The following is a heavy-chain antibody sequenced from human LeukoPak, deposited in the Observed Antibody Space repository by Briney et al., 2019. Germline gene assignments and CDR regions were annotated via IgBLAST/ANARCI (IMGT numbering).Heavy chain of an antibody. CDR2: INPKRGDT. V-gene: IGHV1-2*02. CDR1: GYTLTGYY. J-gene: IGHJ5*02. CDR3: ARKYDILTGNDNWFDP. Sequence: ASVKVSCKASGYTLTGYYMHWVRQAPGQGLEWMGWINPKRGDTKYAQKFQGRVTMTRDTSINTAYMELSRLRSDDTAVYYCARKYDILTGNDNWFDPWGQGTLVTVSS. D-gene: IGHD3-9*01.